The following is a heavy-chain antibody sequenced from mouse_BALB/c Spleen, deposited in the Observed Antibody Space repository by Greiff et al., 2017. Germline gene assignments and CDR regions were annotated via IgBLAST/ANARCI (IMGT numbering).Heavy chain of an antibody. CDR2: ISSGGST. CDR3: ARVHYGSSWFAY. Sequence: EVKLVESGGGLVKPGGSLKLSCAASGFTFSSYAMSWVRQTPEKRLEWVASISSGGSTYYPDSVKGRFTISRDNARNILYLQMSSLRSEDTAMYYCARVHYGSSWFAYWGQGTLVTVSA. J-gene: IGHJ3*01. V-gene: IGHV5-6-5*01. CDR1: GFTFSSYA. D-gene: IGHD1-1*01.